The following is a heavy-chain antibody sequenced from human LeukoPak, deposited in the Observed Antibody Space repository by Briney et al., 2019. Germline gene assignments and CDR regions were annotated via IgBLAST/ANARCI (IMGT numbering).Heavy chain of an antibody. J-gene: IGHJ4*02. V-gene: IGHV3-23*01. CDR2: ISGSGGST. Sequence: GGSLRLSCAASGFTFRTYAMNWVRQAPGKGLEWVSGISGSGGSTYYADSVKGRFTISRDNSKNSLSLQMNGLRAKDTAVYYCAKDNYDTSGLHYWGQGTLVTVSS. CDR1: GFTFRTYA. D-gene: IGHD3-22*01. CDR3: AKDNYDTSGLHY.